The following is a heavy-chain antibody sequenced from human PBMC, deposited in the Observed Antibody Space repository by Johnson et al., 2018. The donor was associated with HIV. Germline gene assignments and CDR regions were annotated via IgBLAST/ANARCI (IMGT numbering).Heavy chain of an antibody. Sequence: QVQLVESGGGVVQPGRSLRLSCAASGFTFSSYAMHWVRQAPGKVLEWVAVIWYDGSNKYYADSVKGRFTISRDNSKNTLYLQMNSLRAEDTAVYYCAKGRWEATTYDDAFDIWGQGTMVTVSS. CDR1: GFTFSSYA. J-gene: IGHJ3*02. CDR3: AKGRWEATTYDDAFDI. V-gene: IGHV3-33*06. CDR2: IWYDGSNK. D-gene: IGHD1-26*01.